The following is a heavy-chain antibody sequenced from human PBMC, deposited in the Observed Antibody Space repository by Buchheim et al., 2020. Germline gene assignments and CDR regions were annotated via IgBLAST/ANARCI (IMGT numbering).Heavy chain of an antibody. Sequence: EVQLVESGGGLVQPGGSLRLSCAASGFTFSNYYMHWVRQAPGKGLEWVAKIKQDGNERTYVDSVEGRFTISRDNAKNSLYLRRNGLGAEDTGLYYCASSWTVGYWGQGTL. CDR3: ASSWTVGY. D-gene: IGHD3/OR15-3a*01. CDR2: IKQDGNER. J-gene: IGHJ4*02. CDR1: GFTFSNYY. V-gene: IGHV3-7*01.